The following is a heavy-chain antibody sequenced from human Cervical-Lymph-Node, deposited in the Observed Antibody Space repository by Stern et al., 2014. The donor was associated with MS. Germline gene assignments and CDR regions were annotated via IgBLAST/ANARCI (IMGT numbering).Heavy chain of an antibody. CDR2: ISYRGGNT. Sequence: VQLVESGGGVVQPGTSLRLSCAASKFTFSTYAIHWVRQAPGKGPEWVAVISYRGGNTYYAYSVKGRFTIYRDNSKNTLYLQMDSLRTEDTAVYYCARGTDYYESSGFHDWGQGTVVTVSS. J-gene: IGHJ4*02. CDR1: KFTFSTYA. V-gene: IGHV3-30*04. CDR3: ARGTDYYESSGFHD. D-gene: IGHD3-22*01.